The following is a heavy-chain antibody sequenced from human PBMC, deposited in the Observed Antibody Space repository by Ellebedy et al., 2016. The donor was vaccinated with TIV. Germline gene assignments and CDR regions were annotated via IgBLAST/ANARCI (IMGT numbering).Heavy chain of an antibody. Sequence: MPSETLSLTCTVSGYSISSGYYWGWIRQPPGTGLAWIGSIYHSGSTYYNPSLKSRVTISVDTSKNQFFLKLSFVTAADTAVYYCARDRGAASFDPWGQGTLVTVSS. CDR2: IYHSGST. D-gene: IGHD6-25*01. CDR3: ARDRGAASFDP. J-gene: IGHJ5*02. CDR1: GYSISSGYY. V-gene: IGHV4-38-2*02.